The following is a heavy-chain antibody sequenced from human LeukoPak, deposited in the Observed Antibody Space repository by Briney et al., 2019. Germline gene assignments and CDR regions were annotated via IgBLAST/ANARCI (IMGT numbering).Heavy chain of an antibody. V-gene: IGHV6-1*01. CDR1: GDSVSSNSAA. CDR2: TYYRSKWYN. Sequence: SQTLSLTCAISGDSVSSNSAAWNWIRQSPSRGLEWLGRTYYRSKWYNDYAVSVKSRITINPDTSKNQFSLQLNSVTPEDTAVYYCARANRPYYYGSGSPHDYFDYWGQGTLVTVSS. D-gene: IGHD3-10*01. CDR3: ARANRPYYYGSGSPHDYFDY. J-gene: IGHJ4*02.